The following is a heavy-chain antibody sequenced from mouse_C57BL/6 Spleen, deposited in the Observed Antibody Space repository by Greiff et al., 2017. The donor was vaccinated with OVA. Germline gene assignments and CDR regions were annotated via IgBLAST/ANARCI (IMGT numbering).Heavy chain of an antibody. CDR1: GYTFTDYN. V-gene: IGHV1-22*01. CDR3: ARFAYYSNWAWFAY. Sequence: VQLQQSGPELVKPGASVKMSCKASGYTFTDYNMHWVKQSHGKSLEWIGYINPNNGGTSYNQKFKGKATLTVNKSSSTAYMELRSLTSEDSAVYYCARFAYYSNWAWFAYWGQGTLVTVSA. D-gene: IGHD2-5*01. J-gene: IGHJ3*01. CDR2: INPNNGGT.